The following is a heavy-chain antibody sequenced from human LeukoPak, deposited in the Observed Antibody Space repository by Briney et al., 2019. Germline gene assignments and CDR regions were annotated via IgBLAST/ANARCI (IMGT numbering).Heavy chain of an antibody. CDR1: GGSINTYY. V-gene: IGHV4-59*01. Sequence: PSETLSLTCTVSGGSINTYYWNWIRQPPGKGLEWIGYIYYSGSTNYNPSLKSRVTISVDTSKNQFSLNLTSVTAADTAVYYCARGGIKQTFDNWGQGTLVTVSS. D-gene: IGHD3-10*01. J-gene: IGHJ4*02. CDR2: IYYSGST. CDR3: ARGGIKQTFDN.